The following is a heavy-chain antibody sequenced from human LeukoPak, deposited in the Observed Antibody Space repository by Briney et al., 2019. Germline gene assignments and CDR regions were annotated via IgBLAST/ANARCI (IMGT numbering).Heavy chain of an antibody. CDR2: IYPGDSDT. Sequence: GESLKISCQSSGYNFTSYWIAWVRQMPGKGLEWMGIIYPGDSDTRYSPSFQGQVTISADKSISTAYLQWSSLKASDTAMYYCARRVRGDYYYYYMDVWGKGTTVTVSS. CDR3: ARRVRGDYYYYYMDV. V-gene: IGHV5-51*01. J-gene: IGHJ6*03. D-gene: IGHD4-17*01. CDR1: GYNFTSYW.